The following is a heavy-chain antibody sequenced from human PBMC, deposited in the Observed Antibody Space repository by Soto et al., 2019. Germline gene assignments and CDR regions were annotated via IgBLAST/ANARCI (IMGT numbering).Heavy chain of an antibody. J-gene: IGHJ3*02. V-gene: IGHV5-51*01. Sequence: VQLTKIPSTGSGYSFASYWSRRFRQMPGKGLEWMGIIYPGDSDTRYSPSFQGQVTISADKSISTAYLQWSSLKASDTAMYYCARPVTDNAFDIWGQGTMVTV. CDR3: ARPVTDNAFDI. CDR2: IYPGDSDT. D-gene: IGHD4-4*01. CDR1: GYSFASYW.